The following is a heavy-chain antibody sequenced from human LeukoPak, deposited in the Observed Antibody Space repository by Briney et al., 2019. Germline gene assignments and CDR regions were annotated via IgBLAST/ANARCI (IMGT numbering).Heavy chain of an antibody. CDR1: GFTVSSNY. V-gene: IGHV3-53*01. CDR3: AKPEDSGYDGLV. CDR2: IYSGGST. D-gene: IGHD5-12*01. J-gene: IGHJ4*02. Sequence: GGSLRLSCAASGFTVSSNYMSWVRQAPGKGLEWVLVIYSGGSTYYADSVKGRFTISRDNSKNTLYLQMNSLRAEDTAVYYCAKPEDSGYDGLVWGQGTLVTVSS.